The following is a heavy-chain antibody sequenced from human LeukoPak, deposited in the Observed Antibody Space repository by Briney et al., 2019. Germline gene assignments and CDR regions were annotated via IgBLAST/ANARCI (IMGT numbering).Heavy chain of an antibody. CDR1: GFTFSSYW. CDR2: IKEDGSEK. V-gene: IGHV3-7*04. Sequence: GGSLRLSCAASGFTFSSYWMSWVRQAPGKGLEWVANIKEDGSEKYYVDSVRGRFTISRDSAKNSLDLQMNSLRAEDTAVHYCARGTDYGSKLYYFDYWGQGTLVTVSS. CDR3: ARGTDYGSKLYYFDY. J-gene: IGHJ4*02. D-gene: IGHD4-23*01.